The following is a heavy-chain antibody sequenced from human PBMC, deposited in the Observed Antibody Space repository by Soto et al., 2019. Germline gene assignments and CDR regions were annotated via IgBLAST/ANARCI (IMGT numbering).Heavy chain of an antibody. CDR3: ARLGGYYQALDS. V-gene: IGHV4-59*08. D-gene: IGHD3-22*01. Sequence: QVQLQESGPGLVKPSETLSLTCTVSGGSINNYYWSWIRQPPGKGLEFIGYIYYAGSTTYNPSLKSRVTISVDTSKNQFSLKLTSVTAADTAVYYCARLGGYYQALDSWGQGPCSPSPQ. J-gene: IGHJ4*02. CDR2: IYYAGST. CDR1: GGSINNYY.